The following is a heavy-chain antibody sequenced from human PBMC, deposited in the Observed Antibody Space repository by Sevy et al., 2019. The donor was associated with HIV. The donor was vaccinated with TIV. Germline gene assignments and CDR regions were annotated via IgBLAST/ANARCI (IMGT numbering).Heavy chain of an antibody. V-gene: IGHV4-31*03. CDR2: IYYSGST. CDR1: GGSISSGGYY. D-gene: IGHD3-10*01. Sequence: SETLSLTCTVSGGSISSGGYYWSWIRQHPGKGLEGIGYIYYSGSTYYNPSLKSRVTISVDTSKNQFSLKLSSVTAADTAVYYCARGGAGSGSYYPFDYWGQGTLVTVSS. CDR3: ARGGAGSGSYYPFDY. J-gene: IGHJ4*02.